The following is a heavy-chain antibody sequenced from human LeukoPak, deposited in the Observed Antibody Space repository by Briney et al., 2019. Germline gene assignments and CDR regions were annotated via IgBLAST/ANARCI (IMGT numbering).Heavy chain of an antibody. D-gene: IGHD1-1*01. CDR2: INIEGSTT. CDR3: VSDHTGHDDY. CDR1: GFSLSSYW. Sequence: PGGSLRLSCAASGFSLSSYWVHWVRQAPGKGLVWASRINIEGSTTTYADSVKGRFTISRDNAKNTVSLQMNSLRAEDTAMYYCVSDHTGHDDYWGQGTLVTVSS. V-gene: IGHV3-74*01. J-gene: IGHJ4*02.